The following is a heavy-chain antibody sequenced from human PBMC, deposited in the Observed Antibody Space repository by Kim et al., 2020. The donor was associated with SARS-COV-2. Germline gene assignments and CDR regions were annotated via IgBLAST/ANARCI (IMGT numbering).Heavy chain of an antibody. CDR1: GGSISSGGYY. CDR3: ARASEEPEYYFDY. CDR2: IYYSGST. D-gene: IGHD1-26*01. Sequence: SETLSLTCTVSGGSISSGGYYWSWIRQHPGKGLEWIGYIYYSGSTYYNPSLKSRATISVDTSKNQFSLKLSSVTAADTAVYYCARASEEPEYYFDYWGQGTLVTVSS. V-gene: IGHV4-31*03. J-gene: IGHJ4*02.